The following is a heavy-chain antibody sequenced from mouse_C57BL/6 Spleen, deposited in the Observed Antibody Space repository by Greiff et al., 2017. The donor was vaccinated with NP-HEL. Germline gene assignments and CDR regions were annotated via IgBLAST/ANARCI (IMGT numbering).Heavy chain of an antibody. Sequence: VQLKESGPGLVKPSQSLSLTCSVTGYSITSGYYWNWIRQFPGNKLEWMGYISYDGSNNYNPSLKNRISITRDTSKNQFFLKLNSVTTEDTATYYCAREASNWEGFAYWGQGTLVTVSA. CDR2: ISYDGSN. CDR1: GYSITSGYY. V-gene: IGHV3-6*01. J-gene: IGHJ3*01. D-gene: IGHD4-1*01. CDR3: AREASNWEGFAY.